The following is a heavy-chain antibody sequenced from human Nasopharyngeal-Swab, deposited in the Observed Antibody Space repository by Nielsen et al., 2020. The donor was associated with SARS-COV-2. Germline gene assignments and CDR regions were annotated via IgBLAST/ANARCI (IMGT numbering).Heavy chain of an antibody. CDR3: ASLFVVPAAGPYYYYYYGMDV. J-gene: IGHJ6*02. CDR1: GYLFTDYN. CDR2: INVDKGNT. D-gene: IGHD2-2*01. Sequence: ASVKVSCKASGYLFTDYNIHWVRQAPGQGLEWMGWINVDKGNTKQSQRFQGRVTITRDTSASTAYMEVSSLRSDDTAVYYCASLFVVPAAGPYYYYYYGMDVWGQGTTVTVSS. V-gene: IGHV1-3*01.